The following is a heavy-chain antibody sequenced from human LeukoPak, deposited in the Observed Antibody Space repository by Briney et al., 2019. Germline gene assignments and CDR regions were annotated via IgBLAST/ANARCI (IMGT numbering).Heavy chain of an antibody. CDR1: GYTFTSYY. CDR3: ARDKGYYGSGSYSSYYGMDV. D-gene: IGHD3-10*01. CDR2: INPSGGST. Sequence: GASVKVSCKASGYTFTSYYMHWVRQAPGQGLEWMGIINPSGGSTSYAQKFQGRVTMTRDTSTSTVYMELSSLRSEDTAVYYCARDKGYYGSGSYSSYYGMDVWGQGTTVTVSS. V-gene: IGHV1-46*01. J-gene: IGHJ6*02.